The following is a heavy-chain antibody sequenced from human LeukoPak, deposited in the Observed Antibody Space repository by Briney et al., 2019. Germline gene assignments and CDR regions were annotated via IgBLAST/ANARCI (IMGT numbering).Heavy chain of an antibody. D-gene: IGHD3-22*01. CDR1: GDSINYYY. V-gene: IGHV4-4*07. CDR2: IYTSGIT. Sequence: PSETLSLTCTVSGDSINYYYWSWIRQPAGKGLEWIGRIYTSGITNYNPSLKSRVTMSADTSKNQFSLKLSSVTAADTAVYYCARVDYYDILYYFDYWGQGTLVTVS. J-gene: IGHJ4*02. CDR3: ARVDYYDILYYFDY.